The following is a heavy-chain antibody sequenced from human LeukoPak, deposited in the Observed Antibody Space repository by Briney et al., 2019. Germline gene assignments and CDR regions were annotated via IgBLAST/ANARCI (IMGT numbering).Heavy chain of an antibody. CDR2: ISGSGGTT. D-gene: IGHD1-26*01. CDR1: GFTFSSYA. V-gene: IGHV3-23*01. Sequence: GGSLRLSCAASGFTFSSYAMSWVRQAPGKGLEWVSAISGSGGTTHYADSVRGRFTISRDNSKNTLYLQMNSLRAEDTAVYYCAKALGGPWGFDYWGQGTLVTVSS. CDR3: AKALGGPWGFDY. J-gene: IGHJ4*02.